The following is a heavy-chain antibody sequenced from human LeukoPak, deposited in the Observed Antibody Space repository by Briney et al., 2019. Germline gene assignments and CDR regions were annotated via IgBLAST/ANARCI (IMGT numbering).Heavy chain of an antibody. CDR3: ARDYGRLLDYYYGMDV. J-gene: IGHJ6*02. CDR1: GFTFSSYS. Sequence: PGRSLRLSCAASGFTFSSYSMNWVRQAPGKGLEWVSSISSSSSYIYYADSVKGRFTISRDNAKNSLYLQMNSLRAEDTAVYYCARDYGRLLDYYYGMDVWGQGTTVTVSS. D-gene: IGHD2-8*02. V-gene: IGHV3-21*01. CDR2: ISSSSSYI.